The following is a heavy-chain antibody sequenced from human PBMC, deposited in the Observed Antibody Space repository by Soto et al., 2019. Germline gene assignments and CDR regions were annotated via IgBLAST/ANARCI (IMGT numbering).Heavy chain of an antibody. D-gene: IGHD2-2*01. CDR2: INPNNGGT. V-gene: IGHV1-2*04. CDR1: GYTFTGYY. CDR3: ATGVKYCISTSCYFEGLDP. Sequence: ASVKVSCKASGYTFTGYYMHWVRQAPGQGLEWLGWINPNNGGTDYAQKFKGWVTMTRDTSITTAYMELSRLRSDDTAVYYCATGVKYCISTSCYFEGLDPWGQGTLVTVSS. J-gene: IGHJ5*02.